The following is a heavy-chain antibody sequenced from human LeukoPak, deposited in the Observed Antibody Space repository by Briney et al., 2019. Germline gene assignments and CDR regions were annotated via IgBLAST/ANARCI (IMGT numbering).Heavy chain of an antibody. J-gene: IGHJ4*02. V-gene: IGHV4-39*07. CDR3: ARSARRLWFGELLYYFDY. D-gene: IGHD3-10*01. CDR2: IYYSGST. Sequence: ASETLSLTCTVSGGSISSSSYYWGWIRQPPGKGLEWIGSIYYSGSTYYNPSLKSRVTISVDTSKNQFSLKLSSVTAADTAVYYCARSARRLWFGELLYYFDYWGQGTLVTVSS. CDR1: GGSISSSSYY.